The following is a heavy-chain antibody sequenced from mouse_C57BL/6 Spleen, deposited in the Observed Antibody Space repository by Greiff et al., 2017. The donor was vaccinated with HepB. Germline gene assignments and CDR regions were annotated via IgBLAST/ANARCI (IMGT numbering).Heavy chain of an antibody. Sequence: EVKLVESGAELVRPGASVKLSCTASGFNIKDDYMHWVKQRPEQGLEWIGWIDPENGDTEYASKFQGKATITADTSSNTAYLQLSSLTSEDTAVYYCTTPHYGSSPDYWGQGTTLTVSS. CDR2: IDPENGDT. CDR1: GFNIKDDY. J-gene: IGHJ2*01. D-gene: IGHD1-1*01. CDR3: TTPHYGSSPDY. V-gene: IGHV14-4*01.